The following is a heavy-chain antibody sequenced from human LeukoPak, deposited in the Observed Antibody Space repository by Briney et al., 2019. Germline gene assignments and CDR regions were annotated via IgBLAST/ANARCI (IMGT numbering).Heavy chain of an antibody. CDR3: ARARTSWYTNDAFDI. CDR2: ISAYNGNT. Sequence: ASVKVSCKASGYTFTSYGISWVRQAPGQGLEWMGWISAYNGNTNYAQNLQGRVTMTTDTSTSTAYMELRSLRSDDTAVYYCARARTSWYTNDAFDIWGQGTMVTVSS. V-gene: IGHV1-18*01. CDR1: GYTFTSYG. J-gene: IGHJ3*02. D-gene: IGHD6-13*01.